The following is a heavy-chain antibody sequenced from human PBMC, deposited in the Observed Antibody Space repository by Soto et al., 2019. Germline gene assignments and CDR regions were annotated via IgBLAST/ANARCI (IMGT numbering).Heavy chain of an antibody. CDR2: INTDGSKT. J-gene: IGHJ5*02. Sequence: GGSLRLSCAASGFTFSTFWMHWVRQAPGKGLVWVSRINTDGSKTTYAASVKGRFTISRDNAKNTVYLQMDSLRAEDTAVYYCETVATNSYNWLAPWGQGTLVTVSS. CDR1: GFTFSTFW. CDR3: ETVATNSYNWLAP. V-gene: IGHV3-74*01. D-gene: IGHD5-12*01.